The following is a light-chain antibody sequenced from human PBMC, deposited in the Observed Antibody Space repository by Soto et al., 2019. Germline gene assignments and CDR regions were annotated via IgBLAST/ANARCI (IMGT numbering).Light chain of an antibody. J-gene: IGKJ1*01. V-gene: IGKV3-20*01. CDR3: QHYGSSRT. CDR1: QSVSSS. CDR2: GAS. Sequence: EIVLTHSPGTLYLSPGERATLSCRASQSVSSSLAWYQQKPGQAPRLLIYGASSRATGIPDRFSGSGSGPDFTLTISRLEPEDFAVYFCQHYGSSRTFGQGTKVDIK.